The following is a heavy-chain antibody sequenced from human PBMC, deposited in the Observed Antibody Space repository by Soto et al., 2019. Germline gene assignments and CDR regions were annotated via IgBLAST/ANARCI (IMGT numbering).Heavy chain of an antibody. CDR2: IWYDGSNK. CDR1: GFTFSSYG. J-gene: IGHJ6*03. CDR3: ARDQYYDFTLNHDLGYYMDV. V-gene: IGHV3-33*01. Sequence: GGSLRLSCAASGFTFSSYGMHWVRQAPGKGLEWVAVIWYDGSNKYYADSVKGRFTISRDNSKNTLYLQMNSLGAEDTAVYYCARDQYYDFTLNHDLGYYMDVWGKGTTVTVSS. D-gene: IGHD3-3*01.